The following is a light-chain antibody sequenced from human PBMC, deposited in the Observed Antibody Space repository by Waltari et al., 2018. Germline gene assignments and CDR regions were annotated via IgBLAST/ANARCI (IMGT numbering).Light chain of an antibody. V-gene: IGKV1-5*03. Sequence: DIQMTQSPSTLSASVGDRFTITCRASQSISNWLSWYQQKPGKAPKLLIYKASTLESRVPSSFSGSGSVTEFTLTISCLQPYDFATYYCQQYNSYSLLTFGGGTKVEIK. CDR1: QSISNW. J-gene: IGKJ4*01. CDR2: KAS. CDR3: QQYNSYSLLT.